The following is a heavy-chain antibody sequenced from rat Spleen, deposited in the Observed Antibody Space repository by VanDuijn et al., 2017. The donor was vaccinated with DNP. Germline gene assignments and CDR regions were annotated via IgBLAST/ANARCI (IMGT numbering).Heavy chain of an antibody. CDR3: TRPYNSGYGGFAY. Sequence: EVQLVESGGGLVRPGRSLKLSCAASGFTFSNYDMAWVRQAPTKGLEWVASISTSGGSTYYRDSVKGRFTVSRDNAKSTLFLQMDSLRSEDTATYYCTRPYNSGYGGFAYWGQGTLVTVSS. D-gene: IGHD4-3*01. V-gene: IGHV5-25*01. J-gene: IGHJ3*01. CDR1: GFTFSNYD. CDR2: ISTSGGST.